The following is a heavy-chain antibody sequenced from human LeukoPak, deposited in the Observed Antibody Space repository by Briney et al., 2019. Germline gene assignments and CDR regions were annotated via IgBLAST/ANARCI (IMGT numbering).Heavy chain of an antibody. V-gene: IGHV3-30*02. CDR2: IRSGGSNE. Sequence: GGSMRLSCEASGFTFTDSAMHWVRRAPGAGLEWVALIRSGGSNEYYADSVKGRFTIYRDNAKNMLYLQMNRLSAEDTAMYYCARDLGYSSGHGLDVWGQGTTVTVSS. CDR3: ARDLGYSSGHGLDV. CDR1: GFTFTDSA. D-gene: IGHD6-19*01. J-gene: IGHJ6*02.